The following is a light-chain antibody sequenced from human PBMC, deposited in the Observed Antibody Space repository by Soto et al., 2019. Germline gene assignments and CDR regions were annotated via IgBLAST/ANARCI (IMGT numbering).Light chain of an antibody. CDR3: NSYGGGNNLI. J-gene: IGLJ2*01. CDR1: SSDVGGYNY. CDR2: EVT. Sequence: QSALTQPPSASGSPGQSVTIFCTGTSSDVGGYNYVSWYQQHPGKAPKLMIYEVTKRPSGVPDRFSGYKSAKTASLTVSGLQAEDEADYYCNSYGGGNNLILGGGTKLTVL. V-gene: IGLV2-8*01.